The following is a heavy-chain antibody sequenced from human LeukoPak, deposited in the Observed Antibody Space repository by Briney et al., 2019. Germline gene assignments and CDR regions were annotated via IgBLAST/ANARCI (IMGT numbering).Heavy chain of an antibody. Sequence: GGSLRLSCAASGFSFSSSRMNWVRQAPGKGLEWVSAISGSGGSTYYADSVKGRFTISRDNSKNTLYLQMNSLRAEDTAVYYCAKDSGIAVAGTMYGYWGQGTLVTVSS. V-gene: IGHV3-23*01. CDR2: ISGSGGST. J-gene: IGHJ4*02. CDR1: GFSFSSSR. CDR3: AKDSGIAVAGTMYGY. D-gene: IGHD6-19*01.